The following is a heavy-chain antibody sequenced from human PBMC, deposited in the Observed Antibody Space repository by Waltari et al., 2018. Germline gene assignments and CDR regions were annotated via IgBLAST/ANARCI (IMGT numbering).Heavy chain of an antibody. Sequence: QVQLQESGPGLVKPSETLSLICTVSGCSISSYYWSWIRQPPGKGLEWIGCLFYSGSTTYNPSRKSRVTMAVDTSKHQFSRKLSSVTAADTAIYYCARVRYSYGQPGFFYGMDVWGQGTTVTVSS. D-gene: IGHD5-18*01. J-gene: IGHJ6*02. CDR2: LFYSGST. V-gene: IGHV4-59*01. CDR1: GCSISSYY. CDR3: ARVRYSYGQPGFFYGMDV.